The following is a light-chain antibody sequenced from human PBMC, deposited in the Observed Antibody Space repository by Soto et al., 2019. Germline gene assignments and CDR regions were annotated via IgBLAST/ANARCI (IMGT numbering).Light chain of an antibody. J-gene: IGKJ1*01. CDR1: QSVSNSY. V-gene: IGKV3-20*01. CDR2: AAS. CDR3: HQYGSAPWT. Sequence: EIVLTQSPGTLSLSPGERATLSCRASQSVSNSYIAWYQQKPGQAPRLLIYAASTRATGIPERFSGSGSGTDFTLTISRLEPEDFAVYHCHQYGSAPWTFGQGTKVEIK.